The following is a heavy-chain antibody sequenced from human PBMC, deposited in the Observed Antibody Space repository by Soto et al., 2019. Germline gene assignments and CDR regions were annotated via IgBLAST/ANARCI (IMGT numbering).Heavy chain of an antibody. J-gene: IGHJ6*02. Sequence: NPSETLSLTCSVSGVSITSYYWSWIRQSAGGGLEWMGRINTDGLSTYSPSFKSRLTMSLDTSKNQVSPRLISVTAADTAVYFCARVPVAVAATEDYYGLDVWGQGTTVTVSS. CDR3: ARVPVAVAATEDYYGLDV. D-gene: IGHD2-15*01. CDR2: INTDGLS. CDR1: GVSITSYY. V-gene: IGHV4-4*07.